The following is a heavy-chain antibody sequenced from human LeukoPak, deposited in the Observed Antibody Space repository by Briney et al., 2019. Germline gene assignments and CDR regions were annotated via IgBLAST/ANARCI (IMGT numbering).Heavy chain of an antibody. CDR3: AKDRASGNYYGMDV. D-gene: IGHD2-21*01. CDR2: ISASGAST. V-gene: IGHV3-23*01. Sequence: TGTSLRLSCAASGFTFTSYDMSWVRQAPGKGLEWVSAISASGASTYYADSVKGRFTISRDNSKNTLYLQMNSLRAEDTAVYYCAKDRASGNYYGMDVWGQGTTVTVSS. CDR1: GFTFTSYD. J-gene: IGHJ6*02.